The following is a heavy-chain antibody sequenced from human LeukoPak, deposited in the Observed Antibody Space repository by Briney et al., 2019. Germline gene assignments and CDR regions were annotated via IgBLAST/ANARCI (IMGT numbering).Heavy chain of an antibody. CDR3: AGGAVANYYFDY. CDR1: GFTFSSYA. Sequence: PGGSLRLSCAASGFTFSSYAMSWVRQAPGKGLEWVSSISSSSSYIYYADSVKGRFTISRDNAKNSLYLQMNSLRAEDTAVYYCAGGAVANYYFDYWGQGTLVTVSS. CDR2: ISSSSSYI. V-gene: IGHV3-21*01. D-gene: IGHD6-19*01. J-gene: IGHJ4*02.